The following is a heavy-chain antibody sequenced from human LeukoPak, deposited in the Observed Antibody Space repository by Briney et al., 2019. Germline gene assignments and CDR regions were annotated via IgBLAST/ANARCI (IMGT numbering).Heavy chain of an antibody. D-gene: IGHD3-10*01. J-gene: IGHJ4*02. CDR2: IYTSGST. CDR3: AGGELFLHDY. Sequence: PSETLSLTCTVSGGSVSSVSSYWSWVRQPAGKGLEWIGRIYTSGSTNYNPSLKSRVTISVDTSKNQFSLKLSSVTAADTAVYYCAGGELFLHDYWGQGTLVTVSS. CDR1: GGSVSSVSSY. V-gene: IGHV4-61*10.